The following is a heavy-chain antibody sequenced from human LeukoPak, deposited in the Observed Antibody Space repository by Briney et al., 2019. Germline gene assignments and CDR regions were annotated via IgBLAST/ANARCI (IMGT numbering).Heavy chain of an antibody. CDR2: IYHSGST. J-gene: IGHJ5*02. D-gene: IGHD2-2*01. CDR1: GGSISSGGYS. Sequence: SETLSLTCAVSGGSISSGGYSWSWIRQPPGKGLEWIGYIYHSGSTYYNPSLKSRVTISVDRSKNQFSLKLSSVTAADTAVYYCARGESSCFYNWFDPWGQGTLVTVSS. V-gene: IGHV4-30-2*01. CDR3: ARGESSCFYNWFDP.